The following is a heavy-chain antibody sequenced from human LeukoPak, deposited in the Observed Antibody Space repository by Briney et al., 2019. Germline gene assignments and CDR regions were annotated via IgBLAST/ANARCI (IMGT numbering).Heavy chain of an antibody. J-gene: IGHJ4*02. Sequence: SGPTLVKPTQTLTLTCTFSGFSLSTSGVGVGWIRQPPGKALEWLALIYWNDDERYSPSLKTRLTITNDTSENQVVLTVTNMDPVDTTTYYCADVRVRVFDYTYYFDSWGQGTPVTVSS. V-gene: IGHV2-5*01. D-gene: IGHD3-3*01. CDR2: IYWNDDE. CDR3: ADVRVRVFDYTYYFDS. CDR1: GFSLSTSGVG.